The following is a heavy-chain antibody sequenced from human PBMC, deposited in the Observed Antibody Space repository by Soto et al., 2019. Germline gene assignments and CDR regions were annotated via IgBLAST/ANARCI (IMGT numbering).Heavy chain of an antibody. CDR2: IWDDGSNK. Sequence: GGSLRLSCAASGFTFSSYGMHWVRQAPGKGLEWVAVIWDDGSNKYYADSVKGRFTISRDNSKNTLYLQMNSLRAEDTAVYYCARDGANDYGDYVIDYWGQGTLVTVSS. J-gene: IGHJ4*02. CDR1: GFTFSSYG. CDR3: ARDGANDYGDYVIDY. V-gene: IGHV3-33*01. D-gene: IGHD4-17*01.